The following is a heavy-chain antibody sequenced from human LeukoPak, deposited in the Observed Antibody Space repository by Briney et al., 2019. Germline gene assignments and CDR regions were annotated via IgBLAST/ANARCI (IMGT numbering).Heavy chain of an antibody. CDR3: ARDLSGDYPKDSLDI. V-gene: IGHV3-11*04. CDR1: GFTVSSNY. CDR2: FSSGGLLI. D-gene: IGHD4-17*01. J-gene: IGHJ3*02. Sequence: GGSLRLSCAASGFTVSSNYMSWVRQAPGKGLEWVSYFSSGGLLIYYADSVKGRFTISRDNAKNSLYLQMNSLRAEDTAVYYCARDLSGDYPKDSLDIWGQGTMVTVSS.